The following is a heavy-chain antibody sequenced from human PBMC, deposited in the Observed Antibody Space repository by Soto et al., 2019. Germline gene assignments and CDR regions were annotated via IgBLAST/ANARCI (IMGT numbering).Heavy chain of an antibody. V-gene: IGHV4-30-2*01. Sequence: PSETLSLTCAVSGGSISSGGYSWSWIRQPPGKGLEWIGYIYHSGSTYYNPSLKSRVTISVDRSKNQFSLKLSSVTAADMAVYYCARAQYYYDSSGYSCWFDPWGQGTLVTVSS. CDR2: IYHSGST. D-gene: IGHD3-22*01. CDR3: ARAQYYYDSSGYSCWFDP. CDR1: GGSISSGGYS. J-gene: IGHJ5*02.